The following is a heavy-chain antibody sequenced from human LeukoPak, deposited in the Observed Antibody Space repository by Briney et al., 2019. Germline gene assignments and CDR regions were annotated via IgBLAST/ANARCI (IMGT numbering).Heavy chain of an antibody. CDR3: ARGTNSSGGGRDDY. J-gene: IGHJ4*02. D-gene: IGHD3-16*01. V-gene: IGHV1-8*01. Sequence: RASVKVSCKASGYTFTSYDINWVRQAAGQGLEWMGWMNPYSGNTGYAQKFQGRVTITRDTSINTAYVELSSLRSEDTALYYCARGTNSSGGGRDDYWGQGTLVTVSS. CDR1: GYTFTSYD. CDR2: MNPYSGNT.